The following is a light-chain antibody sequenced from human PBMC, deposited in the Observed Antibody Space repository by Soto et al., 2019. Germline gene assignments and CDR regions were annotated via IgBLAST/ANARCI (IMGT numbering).Light chain of an antibody. CDR2: GAS. CDR1: QSVSSSY. Sequence: ESVLTQSPGILSLSPGERATLSCRASQSVSSSYLAWYQQKPGQAPRLLIYGASSRPTGIPDRFSGSGSGTDFTLTISRLQPEDFAVYYCQQYGSSSTLGQGTRLEIK. J-gene: IGKJ5*01. V-gene: IGKV3-20*01. CDR3: QQYGSSST.